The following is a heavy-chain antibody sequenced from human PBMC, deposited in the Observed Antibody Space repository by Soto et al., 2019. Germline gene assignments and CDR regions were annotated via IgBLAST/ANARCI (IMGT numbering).Heavy chain of an antibody. J-gene: IGHJ1*01. CDR3: ARQRNSVVPQAQLAV. CDR2: IYYSGST. Sequence: SETLSLTCTVTGDSISSRSYYWGWIRQPPGKGLEWIGSIYYSGSTYNNPSLRSRVSMSIDTSKDQFSLKLKSVTAADTALYFCARQRNSVVPQAQLAVWGPGSLVTVSS. D-gene: IGHD1-1*01. CDR1: GDSISSRSYY. V-gene: IGHV4-39*01.